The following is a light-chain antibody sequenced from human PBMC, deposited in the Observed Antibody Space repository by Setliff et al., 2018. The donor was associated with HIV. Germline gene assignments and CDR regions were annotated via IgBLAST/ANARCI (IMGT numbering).Light chain of an antibody. CDR3: SSYAISNTLP. CDR2: EVR. CDR1: SNDFGRYKY. V-gene: IGLV2-14*01. Sequence: QSVLTQPASVSGSPGQSITISCTGTSNDFGRYKYVSWYQQHPGKAPKLIIYEVRNRPSGVSNRFSGSKSGNTASLTISGLQAEDEADYYCSSYAISNTLPFGTGTKVTVL. J-gene: IGLJ1*01.